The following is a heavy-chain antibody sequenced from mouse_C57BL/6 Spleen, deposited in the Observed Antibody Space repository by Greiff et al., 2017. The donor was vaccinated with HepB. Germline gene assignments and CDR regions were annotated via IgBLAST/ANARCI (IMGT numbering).Heavy chain of an antibody. Sequence: EVQLQQSGPELVKPGASVKISCKASGYSFTDYNMNWVKQSNGKSLEWIGVINPNYGTTSYNQKFKGKATLTVDQSSSTAYMRLNSLTSEDSAVYCWAREITAVVPCFDYWGQGTTLTVSS. J-gene: IGHJ2*01. V-gene: IGHV1-39*01. CDR1: GYSFTDYN. CDR2: INPNYGTT. CDR3: AREITAVVPCFDY. D-gene: IGHD1-1*01.